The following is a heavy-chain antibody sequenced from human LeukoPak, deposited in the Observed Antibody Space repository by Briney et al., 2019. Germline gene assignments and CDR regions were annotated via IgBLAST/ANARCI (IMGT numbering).Heavy chain of an antibody. V-gene: IGHV4-4*02. D-gene: IGHD3-9*01. CDR1: GGSISSSNW. Sequence: ASGTLSLTCAVSGGSISSSNWWSLVRQPPGKGLEWIGEIYHSGSTNYNPSLKSRVTISVDKSKNQFSLKLSSVTAADTAVYYCARANYDILTGYYFDYWGQGTLVTVSS. CDR3: ARANYDILTGYYFDY. J-gene: IGHJ4*02. CDR2: IYHSGST.